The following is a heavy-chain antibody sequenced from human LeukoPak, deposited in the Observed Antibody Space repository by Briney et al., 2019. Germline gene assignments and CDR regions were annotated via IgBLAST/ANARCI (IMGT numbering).Heavy chain of an antibody. CDR2: ISYDGSNK. CDR1: GFTFSSYG. CDR3: AKDRTAGYDGLVDY. Sequence: GGSLRLSCAASGFTFSSYGMHWVRQAPGKGLEWVAVISYDGSNKYYTDSVKGRFTISRDNSKNTLYLQMNSLRAEDTAVYYCAKDRTAGYDGLVDYWGQGTLVTVSS. D-gene: IGHD5-12*01. J-gene: IGHJ4*02. V-gene: IGHV3-30*18.